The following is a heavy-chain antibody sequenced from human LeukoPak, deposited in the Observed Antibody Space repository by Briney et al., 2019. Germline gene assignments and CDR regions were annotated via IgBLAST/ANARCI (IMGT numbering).Heavy chain of an antibody. J-gene: IGHJ3*02. CDR1: GFTFSSYS. D-gene: IGHD3-16*01. CDR2: ISSSSSYI. V-gene: IGHV3-21*01. Sequence: GGSLRLSCAASGFTFSSYSMNWVRQAPGKGLEWVSSISSSSSYIYYADSVKGRFTISRDNAKNSLYLQMNSLRAEDTAVYYCVKTMMTFGGVIRTDAFDIWGQGTMVIVSS. CDR3: VKTMMTFGGVIRTDAFDI.